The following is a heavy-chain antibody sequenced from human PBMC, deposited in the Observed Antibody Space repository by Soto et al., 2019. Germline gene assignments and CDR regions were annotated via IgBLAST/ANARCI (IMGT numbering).Heavy chain of an antibody. D-gene: IGHD1-26*01. CDR2: IIPIFGTA. J-gene: IGHJ3*02. CDR1: GGTFSSYA. V-gene: IGHV1-69*13. CDR3: ARDRGSHTTAAFDI. Sequence: SVKVSCKASGGTFSSYAISWVRQAPGQGLEWMGGIIPIFGTANYAQKFQGRVTSTADESTSTAYMALSSLRSEDTAVYSCARDRGSHTTAAFDIWGQGTMVTASS.